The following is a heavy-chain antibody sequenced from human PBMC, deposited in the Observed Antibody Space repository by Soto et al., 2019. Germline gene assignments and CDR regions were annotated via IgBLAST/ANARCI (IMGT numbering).Heavy chain of an antibody. D-gene: IGHD3-10*01. CDR1: GDSVSSNSAV. V-gene: IGHV6-1*01. Sequence: QVQLQQSGPGLVKPSQTLSLTCAISGDSVSSNSAVWNWIRQSPSRGLEWLGRTYYRSKWYNDYAVSVKSRITTNPDTSKNQGSLHLNSMTPEDTAVYYCARGFRWFDPCGQGTLVTVSA. CDR3: ARGFRWFDP. CDR2: TYYRSKWYN. J-gene: IGHJ5*02.